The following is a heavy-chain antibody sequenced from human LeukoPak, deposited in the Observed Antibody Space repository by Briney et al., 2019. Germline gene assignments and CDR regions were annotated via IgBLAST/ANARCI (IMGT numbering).Heavy chain of an antibody. J-gene: IGHJ5*02. Sequence: PGGSLRLSCAASGFTFSSYGMHWVRQAPGKGLEWVAVISYDGSNKYYADSVKGRFTISRDNSKNTLYLQMNSLRAEDTAVYYCAKDPAAVSWENWLDPWGQGTLVTVSS. CDR3: AKDPAAVSWENWLDP. CDR2: ISYDGSNK. D-gene: IGHD6-13*01. CDR1: GFTFSSYG. V-gene: IGHV3-30*18.